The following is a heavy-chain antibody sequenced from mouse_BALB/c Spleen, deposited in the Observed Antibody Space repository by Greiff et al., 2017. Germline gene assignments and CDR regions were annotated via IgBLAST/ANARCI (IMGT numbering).Heavy chain of an antibody. CDR1: GFSLTSYG. J-gene: IGHJ4*01. Sequence: VKLQESGPGLVQPSQSLSITCTVSGFSLTSYGVHWVRQSPGKGLEWLGVIWSGGSTDYNAAFISRLSISKDNSKSQVFFKMNSLQANDTAIYYCARNLRPTHYAMDYWGQGTSVTVSS. CDR2: IWSGGST. V-gene: IGHV2-2*02. CDR3: ARNLRPTHYAMDY.